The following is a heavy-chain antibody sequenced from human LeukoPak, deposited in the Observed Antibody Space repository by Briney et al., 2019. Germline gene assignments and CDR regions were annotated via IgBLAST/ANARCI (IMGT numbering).Heavy chain of an antibody. D-gene: IGHD3-10*01. CDR2: ISAYNGNT. CDR3: ARETLFDPNAFDI. J-gene: IGHJ3*02. CDR1: GYAFTSYG. V-gene: IGHV1-18*01. Sequence: ASVKVSCKASGYAFTSYGISWARQAPGQGLEWMGWISAYNGNTNYAQKLQGRVTMTTDTSTSTAYMELRSLRSDDTAVYYCARETLFDPNAFDIWGQGTMVTVSS.